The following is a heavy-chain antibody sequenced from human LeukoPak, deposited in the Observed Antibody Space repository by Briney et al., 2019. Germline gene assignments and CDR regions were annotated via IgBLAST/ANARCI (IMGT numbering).Heavy chain of an antibody. CDR3: ARSAGLGVVVPAATSDLDSYMDV. CDR2: IYSSGST. D-gene: IGHD2-2*01. Sequence: SETLSLTCTVSGGSISSYYWSWIRQPAGKGLEWIGRIYSSGSTNYNPSLKSRVTMSVGTSKNQFSLKLSSVTAADTAVYYCARSAGLGVVVPAATSDLDSYMDVWGKGTTVTVSS. J-gene: IGHJ6*03. V-gene: IGHV4-4*07. CDR1: GGSISSYY.